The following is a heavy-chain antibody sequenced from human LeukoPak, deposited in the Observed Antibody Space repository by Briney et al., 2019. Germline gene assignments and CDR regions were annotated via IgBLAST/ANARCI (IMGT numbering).Heavy chain of an antibody. V-gene: IGHV3-48*04. CDR2: ISSTTTTT. CDR3: AREGEQLWAFDI. D-gene: IGHD6-13*01. CDR1: GFTFSSYS. J-gene: IGHJ3*02. Sequence: PGGSLRLSCAASGFTFSSYSMNWVRQAPGKGLEWVSYISSTTTTTNYADSVKGRFTISRDNAKNSLYLQMNSLRAEDTAVYYCAREGEQLWAFDIWGQGTMVTVSS.